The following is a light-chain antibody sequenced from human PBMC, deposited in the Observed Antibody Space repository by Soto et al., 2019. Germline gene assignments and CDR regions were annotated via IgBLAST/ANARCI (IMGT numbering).Light chain of an antibody. CDR1: QSVSSYY. V-gene: IGKV3-20*01. CDR3: QHYGSSPPIT. CDR2: GAS. J-gene: IGKJ5*01. Sequence: EIVLTQSPGTLSLSPGERATLSCRASQSVSSYYLAWYQQKFGQAPRLLMYGASSRATGIPDRFSGSGSGTDFTLTISRLEPEDSAVYYCQHYGSSPPITFGQGTRLEIK.